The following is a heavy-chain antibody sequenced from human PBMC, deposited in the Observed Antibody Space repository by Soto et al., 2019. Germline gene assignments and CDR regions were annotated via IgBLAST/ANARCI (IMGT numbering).Heavy chain of an antibody. J-gene: IGHJ4*02. D-gene: IGHD5-18*01. CDR3: ARHAFGYSYGLFYYFDY. CDR2: IYYSGGST. V-gene: IGHV4-59*08. Sequence: PSETLSLTCTVSGDSINSYFWNWIRQPPGKGLEWIGYIYYSGGSTNYNPSLKSRVTMSLDTSKNQFSLKLSSVTAADTAVYYCARHAFGYSYGLFYYFDYWGQGTLVTVSS. CDR1: GDSINSYF.